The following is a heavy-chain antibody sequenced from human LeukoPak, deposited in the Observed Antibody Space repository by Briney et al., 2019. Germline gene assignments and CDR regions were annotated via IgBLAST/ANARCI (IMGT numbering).Heavy chain of an antibody. CDR1: GYTFTSYD. CDR3: ARVDRSVRVRADYRFDP. CDR2: MNPNTGNT. Sequence: GASVKVSCKASGYTFTSYDINWVRQATGQGLEWMGWMNPNTGNTGYAQKFRGRVTMTRNTSINTAYMELNSLRSEDTAVYYCARVDRSVRVRADYRFDPWGQGTLVTVSS. J-gene: IGHJ5*02. V-gene: IGHV1-8*01. D-gene: IGHD4-11*01.